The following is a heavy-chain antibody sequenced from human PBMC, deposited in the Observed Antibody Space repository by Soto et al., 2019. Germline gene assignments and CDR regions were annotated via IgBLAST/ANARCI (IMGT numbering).Heavy chain of an antibody. V-gene: IGHV1-18*01. Sequence: QVQLVQSGAEVKNPGASVKVSCKASGYTFTRYGIGWARQAPGQGLEWMGWINTYNGNTNYAQNVQGRVTLTTDTSTSTASMELRSMRSNDTAIYYGAMVDVYVTLSPQDVWGQGTTVIVSS. CDR3: AMVDVYVTLSPQDV. D-gene: IGHD3-16*01. CDR2: INTYNGNT. CDR1: GYTFTRYG. J-gene: IGHJ6*02.